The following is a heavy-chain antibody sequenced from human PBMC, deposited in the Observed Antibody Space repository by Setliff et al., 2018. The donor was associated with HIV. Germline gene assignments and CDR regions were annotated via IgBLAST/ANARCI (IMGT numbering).Heavy chain of an antibody. CDR2: IYTSGSV. V-gene: IGHV4-4*09. J-gene: IGHJ4*02. CDR3: ARSPRIGVAGEFEY. D-gene: IGHD6-19*01. Sequence: PSETLSLTCTVSGGSISSYYWSWIRQPPGKGLEWIGYIYTSGSVNYNPSLNSRVTISVDTSKNQFSLKVKSVTAADTAVYYCARSPRIGVAGEFEYWGQGTLVTVSS. CDR1: GGSISSYY.